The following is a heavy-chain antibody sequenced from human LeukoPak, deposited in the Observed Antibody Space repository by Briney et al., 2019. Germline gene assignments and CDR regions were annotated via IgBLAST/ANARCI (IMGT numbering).Heavy chain of an antibody. CDR1: GFSFSTYG. CDR2: ITSSSSFI. CDR3: ARDGSGWDY. J-gene: IGHJ4*02. Sequence: PGGSLRLSCAASGFSFSTYGMSWLRQAPGKGLEWVSSITSSSSFIYYADSVKGRFTVSRDNAKNSLFLQMSSLRAEDTAVYYCARDGSGWDYWGQGTLVTVSS. D-gene: IGHD3-10*01. V-gene: IGHV3-21*01.